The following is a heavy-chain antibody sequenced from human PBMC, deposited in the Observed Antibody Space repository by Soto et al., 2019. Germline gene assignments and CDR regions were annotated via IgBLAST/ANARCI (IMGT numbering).Heavy chain of an antibody. V-gene: IGHV1-3*01. CDR3: ARNPYGDYYYGMDV. CDR1: GYTFTSYA. Sequence: QVQLVQSGAEVKKPGASVKVSCKASGYTFTSYAMHWVRQAPGQRLEWMGWINAGNGNTKYSQKLQGRVTITRDTSASTAYMELSSLRSEDTAVYYCARNPYGDYYYGMDVWGQGTTVTVSS. J-gene: IGHJ6*02. D-gene: IGHD4-17*01. CDR2: INAGNGNT.